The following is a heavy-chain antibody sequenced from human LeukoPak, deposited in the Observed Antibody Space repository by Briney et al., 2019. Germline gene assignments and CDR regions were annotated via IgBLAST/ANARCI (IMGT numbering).Heavy chain of an antibody. CDR3: ARTYTNNAGYYLY. J-gene: IGHJ4*02. CDR1: GLSVSSTF. V-gene: IGHV3-53*01. D-gene: IGHD3-22*01. Sequence: GGSLRLSCAASGLSVSSTFMSWVRQPPGKGLEWVASVFGGGGTRYPDSVMGRFTISRDNSKSTMYLQMNSLRAEDTAVYYCARTYTNNAGYYLYWGQGTLVTVSS. CDR2: VFGGGGT.